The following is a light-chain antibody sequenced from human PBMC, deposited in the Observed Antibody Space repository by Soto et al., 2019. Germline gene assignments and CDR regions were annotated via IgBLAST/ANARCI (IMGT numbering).Light chain of an antibody. CDR3: QQYNIYSPNT. CDR2: KAS. CDR1: QSISSW. V-gene: IGKV1-5*03. J-gene: IGKJ2*01. Sequence: DIQMTQSPSTLSASVGDRVTITCRASQSISSWLAWYQQKPGKAPKLLIYKASSLESGVPSRFSGSGSGTEFTLTISSLQPDDFATYYCQQYNIYSPNTFGQGTKLEIK.